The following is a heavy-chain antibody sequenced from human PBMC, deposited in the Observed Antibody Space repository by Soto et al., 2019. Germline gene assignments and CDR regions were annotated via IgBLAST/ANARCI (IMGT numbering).Heavy chain of an antibody. CDR1: GGSISSYY. CDR2: IYYNGNT. J-gene: IGHJ4*02. V-gene: IGHV4-59*08. D-gene: IGHD3-10*01. Sequence: SETLSLTCTVSGGSISSYYWSWIRQPPGKGLEWIGYIYYNGNTYYNPSLQSRVTISVDTSKNQFSLKLTSATAADTAVYYCARHNYGSGSTYFDYWGQGTLVTVSS. CDR3: ARHNYGSGSTYFDY.